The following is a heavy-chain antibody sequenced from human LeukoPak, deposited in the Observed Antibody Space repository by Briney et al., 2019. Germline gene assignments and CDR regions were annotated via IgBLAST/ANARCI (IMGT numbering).Heavy chain of an antibody. J-gene: IGHJ4*02. V-gene: IGHV3-23*01. CDR1: GFIFSDYP. CDR2: VSSSGGHT. CDR3: ARDLWDH. Sequence: GGSLRLSCAASGFIFSDYPMTWVRQAPGQGLEWVLSVSSSGGHTYVADSVKGRFTISRDNAKNSLYLQMNRLRAEDTAMYYCARDLWDHWGQGTLVTVSS.